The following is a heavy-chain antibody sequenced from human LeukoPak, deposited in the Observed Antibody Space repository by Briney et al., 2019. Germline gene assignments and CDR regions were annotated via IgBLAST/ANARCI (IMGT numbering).Heavy chain of an antibody. D-gene: IGHD3-10*01. CDR3: ARWVYGSGVFDY. V-gene: IGHV4-34*01. J-gene: IGHJ4*02. Sequence: PSETLSLTCAVYGGSFSGYYWSWIRQPPGKGLEWIGEINHSGSTNYNPSLKSRVTISVDTSKNQFSLKLCSVTAADTAVYYCARWVYGSGVFDYWGQGTLVTVSS. CDR2: INHSGST. CDR1: GGSFSGYY.